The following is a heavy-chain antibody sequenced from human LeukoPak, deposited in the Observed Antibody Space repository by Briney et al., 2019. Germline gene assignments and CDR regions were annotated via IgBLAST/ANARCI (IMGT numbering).Heavy chain of an antibody. CDR1: GITVSSNY. J-gene: IGHJ4*02. CDR2: MYSDSRT. V-gene: IGHV3-66*01. Sequence: PGGSLRLSCAASGITVSSNYMSWVRQAPGKGLEWVSVMYSDSRTYYSDSVKGRFTISREKSKNTLYLEMNSLIAEDTAVYYCARSNCNSCYLGVWYYFDYWGQGALVTVSS. CDR3: ARSNCNSCYLGVWYYFDY. D-gene: IGHD1/OR15-1a*01.